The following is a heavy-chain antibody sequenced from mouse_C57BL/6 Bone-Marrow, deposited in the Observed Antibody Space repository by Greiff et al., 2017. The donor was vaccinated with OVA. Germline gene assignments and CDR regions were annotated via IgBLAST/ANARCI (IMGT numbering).Heavy chain of an antibody. Sequence: QVQLKQPGAELVKPGASVKLSCKASGYTFTSYWMHWVKQRPGRGLEWIGRIDPNSGGTKYNEKFKSKATLTVDKPSSTAYMQLSSLTSEDSAVYYCARWDAYYSNDYYAMDYWGQGTSVTVSS. J-gene: IGHJ4*01. CDR1: GYTFTSYW. CDR2: IDPNSGGT. V-gene: IGHV1-72*01. D-gene: IGHD2-5*01. CDR3: ARWDAYYSNDYYAMDY.